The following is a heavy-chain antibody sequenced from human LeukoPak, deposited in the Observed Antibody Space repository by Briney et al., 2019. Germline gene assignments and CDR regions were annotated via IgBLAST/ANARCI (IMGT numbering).Heavy chain of an antibody. CDR3: TTDSSSYIYYYYGMDV. D-gene: IGHD6-13*01. Sequence: GGSLRLSCAASGFTFSNAWMSWVRQAPGKGLEWVGRIKSKTDGGTTDYAAPVKGRFTISRDDSKNTLYLQMNSLKTEDTAVYYCTTDSSSYIYYYYGMDVWGQGTTVTVSS. J-gene: IGHJ6*02. CDR1: GFTFSNAW. CDR2: IKSKTDGGTT. V-gene: IGHV3-15*01.